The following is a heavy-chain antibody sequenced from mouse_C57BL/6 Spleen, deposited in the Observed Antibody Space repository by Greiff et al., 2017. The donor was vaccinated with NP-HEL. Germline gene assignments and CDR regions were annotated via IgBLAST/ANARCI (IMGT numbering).Heavy chain of an antibody. V-gene: IGHV1-61*01. J-gene: IGHJ2*01. CDR2: LYPSDSET. CDR1: GYTFTSYW. CDR3: ARAITPGYFDY. Sequence: QVQLKQPGAELVRPGSSVKLSCKASGYTFTSYWMDWVKQRPGQGLEWIGNLYPSDSETHYNQKFKDKATLTVDKSSSTAYMQLSSLTSEDSAVYYCARAITPGYFDYWGQGTTLTVSS. D-gene: IGHD1-3*01.